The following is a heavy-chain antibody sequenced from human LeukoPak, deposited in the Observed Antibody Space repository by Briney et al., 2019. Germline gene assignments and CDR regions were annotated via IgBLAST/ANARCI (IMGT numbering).Heavy chain of an antibody. Sequence: PGASVKVSCKASGYTFTSYGISWVRQAPGQGLEWMGWISAYNGNTNYAQKLQGRVTMTTDTSTSTAYMELRSLRSDDTAVYYCARDRDWAGYSYGFYYWGQGTLVTVSS. D-gene: IGHD5-18*01. CDR2: ISAYNGNT. CDR3: ARDRDWAGYSYGFYY. J-gene: IGHJ4*02. CDR1: GYTFTSYG. V-gene: IGHV1-18*01.